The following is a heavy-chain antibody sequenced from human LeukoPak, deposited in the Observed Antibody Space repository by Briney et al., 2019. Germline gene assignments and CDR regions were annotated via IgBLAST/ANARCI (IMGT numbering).Heavy chain of an antibody. CDR2: LDPEDGET. CDR1: GYTLTESS. CDR3: ATHDYSNSDHYFYYMDV. D-gene: IGHD4-11*01. J-gene: IGHJ6*03. V-gene: IGHV1-24*01. Sequence: ASVKVSCKVSGYTLTESSIHWVRQAPGKGLEWMGGLDPEDGETIYAQKFQGRVTMTEDTSTDTAYMELSSLRSEDTAVYYCATHDYSNSDHYFYYMDVWGQGTTVTVSS.